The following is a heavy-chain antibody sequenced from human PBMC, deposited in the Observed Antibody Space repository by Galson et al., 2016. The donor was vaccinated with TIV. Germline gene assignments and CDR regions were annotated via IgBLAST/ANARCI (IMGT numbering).Heavy chain of an antibody. Sequence: LRLSCAASGFTFSSYAMSWVRQAPGKGLEWVSAISASGGSTYYADSVKGRFTISRDNSKKTVYLQINSLRAEDTAIYYCAKEPGPNPSYYYGVDVWGQGTTVTVSS. CDR2: ISASGGST. D-gene: IGHD1-14*01. J-gene: IGHJ6*02. CDR1: GFTFSSYA. V-gene: IGHV3-23*01. CDR3: AKEPGPNPSYYYGVDV.